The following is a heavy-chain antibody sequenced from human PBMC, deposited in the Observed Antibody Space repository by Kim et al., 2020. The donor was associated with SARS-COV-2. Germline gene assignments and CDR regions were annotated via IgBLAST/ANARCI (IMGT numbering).Heavy chain of an antibody. D-gene: IGHD5-12*01. V-gene: IGHV3-11*05. Sequence: EDSAKDRFTISRDNAKNSLYRQMNSLRAEDTAVYYCARARGGGYNYYFDYWGQGTLVTVSS. CDR3: ARARGGGYNYYFDY. J-gene: IGHJ4*02.